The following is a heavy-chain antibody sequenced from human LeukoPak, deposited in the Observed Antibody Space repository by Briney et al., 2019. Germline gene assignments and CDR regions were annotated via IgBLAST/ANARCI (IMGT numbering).Heavy chain of an antibody. D-gene: IGHD2-21*02. V-gene: IGHV1-2*06. Sequence: ASVKVSCKVSGYTFTGYYMHWVRQAPGQGLEWMGRINPNSGGTNYAQKFQGRVTMTRDTSISTAYMELSRLRSDDTAVYYCARGGRGVTHDLDYWGQGTLVTVSS. CDR1: GYTFTGYY. CDR3: ARGGRGVTHDLDY. CDR2: INPNSGGT. J-gene: IGHJ4*02.